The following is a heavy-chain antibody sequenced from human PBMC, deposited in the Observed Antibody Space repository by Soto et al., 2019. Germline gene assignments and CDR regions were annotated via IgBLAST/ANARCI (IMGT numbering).Heavy chain of an antibody. CDR3: AKTIAVAGTPFDY. Sequence: QVQLVESGGGVVQPGRSLRLSCAASGFTFSSYGMHWVRQAPGKGLEWVAVISYDGSNKYYADSVKGRFTISRDNSKNKLYLQMNSLRAEDTAVYYCAKTIAVAGTPFDYWGQGTLVTVSS. D-gene: IGHD6-19*01. CDR1: GFTFSSYG. CDR2: ISYDGSNK. J-gene: IGHJ4*02. V-gene: IGHV3-30*18.